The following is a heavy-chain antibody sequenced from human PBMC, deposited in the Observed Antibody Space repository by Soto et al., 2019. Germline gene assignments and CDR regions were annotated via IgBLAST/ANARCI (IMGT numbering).Heavy chain of an antibody. CDR3: ARGGEYSSSMGLRYYYYYGMDV. J-gene: IGHJ6*02. V-gene: IGHV4-34*01. D-gene: IGHD6-6*01. Sequence: PSETLSLTCAVYAGSFSGYYWSWIRQPPGKGLEWLGEINHSGSTTYNPSRKSRVTIAVDTSKNQFSLKLSSVTAADTAVYYCARGGEYSSSMGLRYYYYYGMDVWGQGTTVTVSS. CDR1: AGSFSGYY. CDR2: INHSGST.